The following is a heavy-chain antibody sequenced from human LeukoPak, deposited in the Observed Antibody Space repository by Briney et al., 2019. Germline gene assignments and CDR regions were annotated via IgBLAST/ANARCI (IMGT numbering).Heavy chain of an antibody. CDR1: GFTFSSYA. J-gene: IGHJ4*02. D-gene: IGHD1-26*01. CDR3: AKYGPQDSGSSHFDY. Sequence: GRSLRLSCAASGFTFSSYAMSWVRQAPGKRLEWVSAIRDSGSSTHYADSVKGRFTTSRDNSKNTLFLQMNSLRAEDTAIYYCAKYGPQDSGSSHFDYWGQGALVTVSS. CDR2: IRDSGSST. V-gene: IGHV3-23*01.